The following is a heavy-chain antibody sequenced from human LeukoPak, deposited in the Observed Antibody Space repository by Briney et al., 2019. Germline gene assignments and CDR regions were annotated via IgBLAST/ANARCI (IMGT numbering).Heavy chain of an antibody. CDR1: GYTFTSYA. D-gene: IGHD6-19*01. Sequence: ASVKVSCKASGYTFTSYAMHWVRQAPGQRLEWMGWINAGNGNTKYSQKFQGRVTITRDTSASTAYMELSSLRSEGTAVYYCARLDSSGYYYFDYWGQGTLVTVSS. J-gene: IGHJ4*02. CDR3: ARLDSSGYYYFDY. CDR2: INAGNGNT. V-gene: IGHV1-3*01.